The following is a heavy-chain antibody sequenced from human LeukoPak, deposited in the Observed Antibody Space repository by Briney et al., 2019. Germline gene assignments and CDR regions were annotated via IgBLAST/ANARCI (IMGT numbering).Heavy chain of an antibody. V-gene: IGHV3-30*04. J-gene: IGHJ4*02. CDR1: GFTFSSYA. CDR3: ARDSTPHGDYTFDY. Sequence: QLWGALRLSCAASGFTFSSYAMHWVRQAPGKGLEWVAVISYDGSNKYYADSVKGRFTTSRDNSKNTLYLQMNSLRAEDTAVYYCARDSTPHGDYTFDYWGQGTLVTVSS. D-gene: IGHD4-17*01. CDR2: ISYDGSNK.